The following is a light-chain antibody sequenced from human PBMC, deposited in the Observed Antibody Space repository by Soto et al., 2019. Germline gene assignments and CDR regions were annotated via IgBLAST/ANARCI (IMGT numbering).Light chain of an antibody. CDR2: EVN. V-gene: IGLV2-8*01. CDR1: IRDIGDYNY. CDR3: RSYAVSKMT. J-gene: IGLJ2*01. Sequence: QSALTQPPSASGSPGQSVTSSCTGTIRDIGDYNYVSWYQQHPGKTPQLIIYEVNKRPSGVPDRFSGSKSGNTASLTVYGLQAEDEADYYCRSYAVSKMTFGGGTKLTVL.